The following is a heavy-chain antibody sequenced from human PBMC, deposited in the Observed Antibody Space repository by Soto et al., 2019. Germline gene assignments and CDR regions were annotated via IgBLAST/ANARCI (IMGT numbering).Heavy chain of an antibody. CDR3: PSATDVYTWFDP. CDR2: IIPIFGTA. V-gene: IGHV1-69*01. CDR1: GGTFSSYA. J-gene: IGHJ5*02. Sequence: QVQLVQSGAEVKKPGSSVKVSCKASGGTFSSYAISWVRQAPGQGLEWMGGIIPIFGTANYAQKDQGRVTITADESTTTAYTELSSLGSEYTAVYDCPSATDVYTWFDPLGQGTLVTVSS.